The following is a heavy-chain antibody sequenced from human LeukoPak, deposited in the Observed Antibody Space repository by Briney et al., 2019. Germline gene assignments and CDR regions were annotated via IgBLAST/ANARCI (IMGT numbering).Heavy chain of an antibody. J-gene: IGHJ4*02. V-gene: IGHV3-15*07. Sequence: GGSLRLSCAASGFTFTNAWMNWVRQAPGKGLEWVGRIKSKADSETIDYAAPVKGRFTFSRDDSKNMLYLQMNSLKSEDTAVYYCSTLTSRGLSDSWGQETLVTVSS. CDR1: GFTFTNAW. CDR2: IKSKADSETI. D-gene: IGHD1-20*01. CDR3: STLTSRGLSDS.